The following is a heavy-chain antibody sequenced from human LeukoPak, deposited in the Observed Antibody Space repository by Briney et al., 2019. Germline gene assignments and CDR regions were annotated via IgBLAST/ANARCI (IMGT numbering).Heavy chain of an antibody. V-gene: IGHV1-2*02. Sequence: ASVKVSCKASGYTFTGYYMHWVRQAPGQGLEWMGWINPNSGGTNYAQKFQGRVTMTRDTSISTAYMELSRLRSDDTAVYYCAREGIAAAGPPPLCYRGQGTLVTVSS. D-gene: IGHD6-13*01. CDR2: INPNSGGT. CDR1: GYTFTGYY. J-gene: IGHJ4*02. CDR3: AREGIAAAGPPPLCY.